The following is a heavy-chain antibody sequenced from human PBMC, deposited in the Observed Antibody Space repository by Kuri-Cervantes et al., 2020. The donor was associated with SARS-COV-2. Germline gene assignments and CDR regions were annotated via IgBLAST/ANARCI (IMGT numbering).Heavy chain of an antibody. Sequence: GESLKISCAASGFTFSSYAITWVRQAPGKGLEWVSTIGDSGVSTYYADSVKGRFTISRDNSKDTLYLQMNSLRAEDTALYYCAKAEDTNFGVVYWGQGTVVTGSS. CDR1: GFTFSSYA. V-gene: IGHV3-23*01. CDR3: AKAEDTNFGVVY. D-gene: IGHD3-3*01. CDR2: IGDSGVST. J-gene: IGHJ4*02.